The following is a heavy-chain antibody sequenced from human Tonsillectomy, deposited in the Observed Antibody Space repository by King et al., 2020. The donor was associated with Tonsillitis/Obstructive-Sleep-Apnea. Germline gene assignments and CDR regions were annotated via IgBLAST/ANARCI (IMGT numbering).Heavy chain of an antibody. D-gene: IGHD5-18*01. V-gene: IGHV3-15*06. CDR3: TTGGTIVDPADGVDAFHI. CDR2: IKSKTDGGTT. J-gene: IGHJ3*02. Sequence: VQLVESGGGLVKPGGSLRLSCAASGFTFNDAWMSWVRQAPGKGLEWVGRIKSKTDGGTTNYVAPVRGRFTISRDDSRDTLYLQMNSLKTEDTAIYYCTTGGTIVDPADGVDAFHIWGQGTMVTVSS. CDR1: GFTFNDAW.